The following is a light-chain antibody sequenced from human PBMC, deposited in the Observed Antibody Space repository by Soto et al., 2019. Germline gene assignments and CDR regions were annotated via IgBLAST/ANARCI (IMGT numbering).Light chain of an antibody. J-gene: IGKJ1*01. V-gene: IGKV1-5*01. CDR3: QQYTSYPWT. CDR2: DAS. Sequence: DIQMTQSPSTLSASIGDRVTITCRASGSIRTWLAWYQHKPGKAPKFLIYDASSLESGVPSRFSGSGSGTEFTLTISSLQPDDFATYYCQQYTSYPWTFGQGTKVDIK. CDR1: GSIRTW.